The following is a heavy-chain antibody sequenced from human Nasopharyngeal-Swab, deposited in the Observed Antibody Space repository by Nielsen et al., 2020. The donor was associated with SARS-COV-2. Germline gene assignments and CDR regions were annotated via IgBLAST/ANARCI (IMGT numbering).Heavy chain of an antibody. CDR3: ARGSLITYSIDY. Sequence: ASMKVSCKASGYTFTSYAMHWVRQAPGQRLEWMGWINAGNGNTKYSQKFQGRVTITRDTSASTAYMELSSLRSEDTAVYYCARGSLITYSIDYWGQGTLVTVSS. CDR2: INAGNGNT. V-gene: IGHV1-3*01. J-gene: IGHJ4*02. D-gene: IGHD3-22*01. CDR1: GYTFTSYA.